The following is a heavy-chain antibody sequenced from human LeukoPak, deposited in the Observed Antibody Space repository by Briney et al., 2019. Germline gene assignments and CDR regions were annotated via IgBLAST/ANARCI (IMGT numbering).Heavy chain of an antibody. V-gene: IGHV3-7*01. D-gene: IGHD3-22*01. J-gene: IGHJ3*02. CDR2: IKQDGSEK. Sequence: GGSLRLSCAASGFSVSGKFMSWVRQAPGKGLEWVANIKQDGSEKYYVDSVKGRFTISRDNAKNSLYLQMNSLRAEDTAVYYCARDPTIYDSSGPVGDAFDIWGQGTMVTVSS. CDR3: ARDPTIYDSSGPVGDAFDI. CDR1: GFSVSGKF.